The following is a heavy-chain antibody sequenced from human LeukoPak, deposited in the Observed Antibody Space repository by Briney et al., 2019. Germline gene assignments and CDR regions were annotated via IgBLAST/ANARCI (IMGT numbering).Heavy chain of an antibody. CDR3: ARGLRGYGGCDER. Sequence: SETLSLTCTVSGGSINTYWSWIRQPPGKGLEWIGYIYNNGNTNYNPSLKSRVTISVDTAKNQFSLKLTSVTAADTAVYYCARGLRGYGGCDERWGQGTLVTVSS. CDR1: GGSINTY. CDR2: IYNNGNT. V-gene: IGHV4-59*12. J-gene: IGHJ4*02. D-gene: IGHD5-12*01.